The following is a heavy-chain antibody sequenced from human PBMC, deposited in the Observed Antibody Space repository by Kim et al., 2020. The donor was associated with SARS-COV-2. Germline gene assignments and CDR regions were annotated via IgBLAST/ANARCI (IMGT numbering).Heavy chain of an antibody. CDR2: ISSSSSTI. CDR3: ARQLSGGYDPLFVFDAFGI. J-gene: IGHJ3*02. CDR1: GFTFSSYS. D-gene: IGHD5-12*01. Sequence: GGSLRLSCAASGFTFSSYSMNWVRQAPGKGLEWVSYISSSSSTIYYADSVKGRFTISRDNAKNSLYLQMNSLRDEDTAVYYCARQLSGGYDPLFVFDAFGIWGQGTMVTVSS. V-gene: IGHV3-48*02.